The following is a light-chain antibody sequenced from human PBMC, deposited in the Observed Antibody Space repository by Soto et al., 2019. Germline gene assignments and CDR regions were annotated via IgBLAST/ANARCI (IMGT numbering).Light chain of an antibody. CDR3: CLYLGGTSV. CDR2: EVH. Sequence: QSALTQPASVSGSLGQSITISCTGTSSDVGGYNYVSWYQQHPGKVPKLMIYEVHNRPSGVSNRFSGSKSANTASLTISGLQADDEADYYCCLYLGGTSVFGGGTQLTVL. CDR1: SSDVGGYNY. J-gene: IGLJ7*01. V-gene: IGLV2-14*01.